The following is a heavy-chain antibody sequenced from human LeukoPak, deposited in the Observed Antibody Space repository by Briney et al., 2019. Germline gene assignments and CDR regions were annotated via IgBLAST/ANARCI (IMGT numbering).Heavy chain of an antibody. CDR2: INPNSGGT. CDR1: GYTFTGYF. D-gene: IGHD3-3*01. Sequence: GASVKVSCKASGYTFTGYFIHWVRQAPVQGLEWMGWINPNSGGTNYAQKFQGRVTMTRDTSISTAYMELSRLRSDDTAVYYCARVDYDFWSGHYSGFDYWGQGTLVTVSS. V-gene: IGHV1-2*02. CDR3: ARVDYDFWSGHYSGFDY. J-gene: IGHJ4*02.